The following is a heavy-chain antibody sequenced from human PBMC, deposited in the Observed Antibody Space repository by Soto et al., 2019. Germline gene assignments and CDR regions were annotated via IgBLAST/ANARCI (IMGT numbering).Heavy chain of an antibody. V-gene: IGHV3-48*01. D-gene: IGHD4-17*01. J-gene: IGHJ4*02. CDR1: GFSFSSHI. CDR3: LNGDYY. CDR2: INSGSTTI. Sequence: EEQLVESGGGLVQPGGSLRLSCAASGFSFSSHIMYWVRQAPGKGLEWVSSINSGSTTIYYADSVQGRFTISRDNAKNSLYLLMNSLRADDTAVYYCLNGDYYVGQGTLVTVSS.